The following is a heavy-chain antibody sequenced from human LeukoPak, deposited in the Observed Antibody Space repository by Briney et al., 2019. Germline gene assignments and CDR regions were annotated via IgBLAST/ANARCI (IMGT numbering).Heavy chain of an antibody. V-gene: IGHV4-34*01. CDR1: SGSFSGYY. D-gene: IGHD2-21*01. CDR2: INNSGSS. J-gene: IGHJ4*02. Sequence: PSETLSLTCAVYSGSFSGYYWNWIRQPPGKGLEWIGEINNSGSSNYNPSLKSRVTISVDTSKNQFSLKLSSVTAAETAVYYCARGRALFDWGQGTLVTVSS. CDR3: ARGRALFD.